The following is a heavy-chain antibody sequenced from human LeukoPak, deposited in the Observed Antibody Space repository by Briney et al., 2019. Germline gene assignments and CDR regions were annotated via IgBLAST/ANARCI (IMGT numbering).Heavy chain of an antibody. D-gene: IGHD2-2*01. J-gene: IGHJ5*02. Sequence: GRSLRLSCAASGFTVSSNYMSWVRQAPGKGLEWVSVIYSGGSTYYADSVKGRFTISRDNAQNSLYLQMNSLRAEDTAVYYCAKVVVPAASPLNWFDPWGQGTLVTVSS. V-gene: IGHV3-53*01. CDR2: IYSGGST. CDR3: AKVVVPAASPLNWFDP. CDR1: GFTVSSNY.